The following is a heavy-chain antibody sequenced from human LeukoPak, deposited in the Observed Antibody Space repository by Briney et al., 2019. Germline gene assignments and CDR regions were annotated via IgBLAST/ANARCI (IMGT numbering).Heavy chain of an antibody. CDR1: GFTFSSSS. V-gene: IGHV3-21*01. D-gene: IGHD4/OR15-4a*01. CDR2: ISSSGRYI. Sequence: GGSLRLSCAASGFTFSSSSMNWVRQAPGKGLEWVSSISSSGRYIYFADSMKGRFIISRDNAKNSVSLQMNSLRGEDTAVYYCAKSLTPDRDWFDSWGQGTLVIVSS. J-gene: IGHJ5*01. CDR3: AKSLTPDRDWFDS.